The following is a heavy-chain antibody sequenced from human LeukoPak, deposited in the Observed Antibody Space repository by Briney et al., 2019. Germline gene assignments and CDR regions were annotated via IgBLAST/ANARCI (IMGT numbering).Heavy chain of an antibody. V-gene: IGHV1-46*01. CDR3: AGHMTTDAFDI. CDR2: INPSGGST. Sequence: ASVTVSFKASGYTFTSYYMHWVRQPPGQGGEWMGIINPSGGSTSYAQKFQGRVTITADESTSTAYMELSSLRSEDTAVYDCAGHMTTDAFDIWGQGTMVTVSS. CDR1: GYTFTSYY. D-gene: IGHD4-17*01. J-gene: IGHJ3*02.